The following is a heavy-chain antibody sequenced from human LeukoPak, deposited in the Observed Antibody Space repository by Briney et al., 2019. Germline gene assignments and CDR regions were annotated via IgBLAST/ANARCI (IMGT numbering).Heavy chain of an antibody. Sequence: GGSLRLSCAASGFIFSSYSMNWVRQAPGKGLEWVSSISSSSSYIYYADSVKGRFTISRDNAKNSLYLQMNSLRAEDTAVYYCARYTSYGSGSHTDYWGQGTLVTVSS. CDR2: ISSSSSYI. J-gene: IGHJ4*02. CDR1: GFIFSSYS. V-gene: IGHV3-21*01. D-gene: IGHD3-10*01. CDR3: ARYTSYGSGSHTDY.